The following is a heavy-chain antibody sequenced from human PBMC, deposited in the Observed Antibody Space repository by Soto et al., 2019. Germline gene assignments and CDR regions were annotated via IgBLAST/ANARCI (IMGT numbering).Heavy chain of an antibody. CDR2: INPSGGT. CDR3: ARVLAARASRDFDY. Sequence: QVQLQQWGAGLLKPSETLSLTCAVYGGSFSTDYWSWIRQPPGKGLEWIGEINPSGGTNYNPSLKSRVTISVATSKHQFSLKLSSVTAADTAVYYCARVLAARASRDFDYWGQGTLVTVSS. V-gene: IGHV4-34*01. J-gene: IGHJ4*02. D-gene: IGHD6-6*01. CDR1: GGSFSTDY.